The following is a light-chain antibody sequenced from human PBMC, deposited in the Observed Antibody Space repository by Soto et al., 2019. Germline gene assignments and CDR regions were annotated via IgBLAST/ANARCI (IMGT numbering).Light chain of an antibody. J-gene: IGKJ2*01. CDR3: QQFGSSPLYT. Sequence: EIVLTQSPGTLSLSPGERVTLSCRASQSVSSSYLAWYQQKPGQAPRLLIYGASSRATGIPDRFSGSGSGTDFTLTISRLEPEAFAVYYCQQFGSSPLYTFGQGTKLEIK. V-gene: IGKV3-20*01. CDR1: QSVSSSY. CDR2: GAS.